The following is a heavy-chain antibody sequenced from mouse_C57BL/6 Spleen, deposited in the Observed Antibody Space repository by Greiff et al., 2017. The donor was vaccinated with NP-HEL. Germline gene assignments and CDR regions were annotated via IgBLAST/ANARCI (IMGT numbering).Heavy chain of an antibody. V-gene: IGHV5-9*01. CDR2: ISGGGGNT. CDR1: GFTFSSYT. CDR3: ARHLLRAYAMYY. Sequence: EVQGVESGGGLVKPGGSLKLSCAASGFTFSSYTMTWVRQTPEKRLEWVATISGGGGNTYYPDSVKGRCTFSRDNAKNTLYLQMSSLRSEDTALYYCARHLLRAYAMYYWGQGTSVTVSS. D-gene: IGHD1-1*01. J-gene: IGHJ4*01.